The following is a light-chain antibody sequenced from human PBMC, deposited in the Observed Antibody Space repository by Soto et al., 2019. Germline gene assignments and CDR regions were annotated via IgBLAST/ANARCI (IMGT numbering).Light chain of an antibody. Sequence: QSALTQPASVSGSPGQSITISCTGTSSDIGGYKYVSWYQQYPGKAPKLMIYEVSNWPSGVSNRFSGSKSGNTASLTISGLQAEDEADYYCSSHTSSNTWVFGGGTKLTVL. CDR2: EVS. CDR3: SSHTSSNTWV. J-gene: IGLJ3*02. V-gene: IGLV2-14*01. CDR1: SSDIGGYKY.